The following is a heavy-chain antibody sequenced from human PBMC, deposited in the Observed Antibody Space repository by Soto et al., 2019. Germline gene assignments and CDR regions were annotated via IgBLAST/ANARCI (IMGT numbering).Heavy chain of an antibody. CDR2: IYYSGST. CDR1: GGSISSYY. V-gene: IGHV4-59*01. Sequence: SETLSLTCTVSGGSISSYYWSWIRQPPGKGLEWIGYIYYSGSTNYNPSLKSRVTISVDTSKNQFSLKLSSVTAADMAVYYCARGGPGDWNYHYYYYMDVWGKGTTVTVSS. CDR3: ARGGPGDWNYHYYYYMDV. J-gene: IGHJ6*03. D-gene: IGHD1-1*01.